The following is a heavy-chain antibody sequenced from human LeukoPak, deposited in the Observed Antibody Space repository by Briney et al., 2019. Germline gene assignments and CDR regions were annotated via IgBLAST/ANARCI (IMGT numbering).Heavy chain of an antibody. D-gene: IGHD3-9*01. Sequence: AAVQVSCKASGYTFTSYGISWGRQAPGQGGEWMGWISAYNGNTNYAQKLQGRVTMTTDTSTSTAYMELRSLRSDDTAVYYCARGPGYFDWSPYYYYYYMDVWGKGTTVTVSS. J-gene: IGHJ6*03. CDR2: ISAYNGNT. CDR3: ARGPGYFDWSPYYYYYYMDV. CDR1: GYTFTSYG. V-gene: IGHV1-18*01.